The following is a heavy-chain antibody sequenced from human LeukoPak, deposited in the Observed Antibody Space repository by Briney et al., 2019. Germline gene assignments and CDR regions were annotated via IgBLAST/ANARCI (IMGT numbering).Heavy chain of an antibody. V-gene: IGHV5-51*01. CDR3: ARSRTTVTTKIAFDI. J-gene: IGHJ3*02. Sequence: GESLKISCKGSGYSFTSYWIGWVRQMPGKGLEWMGIIYPGDSDTRYSPSFQGQVTISADKSISTAYLQWSSLKASDTAMYYCARSRTTVTTKIAFDIWGQGTMVTVSS. CDR1: GYSFTSYW. D-gene: IGHD4-17*01. CDR2: IYPGDSDT.